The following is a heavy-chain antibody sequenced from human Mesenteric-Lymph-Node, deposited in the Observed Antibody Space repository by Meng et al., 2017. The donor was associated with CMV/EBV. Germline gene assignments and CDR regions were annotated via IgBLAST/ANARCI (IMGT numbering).Heavy chain of an antibody. CDR2: ISTYSRNT. D-gene: IGHD6-13*01. CDR1: GYTFTDYG. V-gene: IGHV1-18*01. Sequence: ASVKVSCKASGYTFTDYGINWVRHAPGQGLEWMGWISTYSRNTNTAQNLQGRVTMTTDTSTSTAYMELRSLRSDDTAVYYCARTGSSWPFDYWGQGTLVTVSS. CDR3: ARTGSSWPFDY. J-gene: IGHJ4*02.